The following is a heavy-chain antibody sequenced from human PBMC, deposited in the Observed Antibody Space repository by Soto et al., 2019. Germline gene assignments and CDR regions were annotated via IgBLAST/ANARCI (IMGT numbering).Heavy chain of an antibody. CDR1: GFTFSSYA. CDR2: ISYDGSNK. V-gene: IGHV3-30-3*01. Sequence: QVQLVESGGGVVQPGRSLRLSCAASGFTFSSYAMHWVRQAPGKGLEWVAVISYDGSNKYYADSVKGRFTISRDNSKNTLYLQMNSLRAEDTAVYYCARQLWELPHFDYWGQGTLVTVSS. D-gene: IGHD1-26*01. J-gene: IGHJ4*02. CDR3: ARQLWELPHFDY.